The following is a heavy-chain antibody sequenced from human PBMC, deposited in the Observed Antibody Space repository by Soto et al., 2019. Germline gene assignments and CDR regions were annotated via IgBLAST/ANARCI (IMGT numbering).Heavy chain of an antibody. D-gene: IGHD2-21*01. J-gene: IGHJ4*02. V-gene: IGHV4-61*01. Sequence: SETLSLTCTVSGGTVRSGSYYWGWIRQPPGKGLEWIGYIYYSGSTNYNPSLKSRVTISVDTPKNQFSLMLCYVTAANTAVYYCATYSRHFDYWGQGTLVTVSS. CDR1: GGTVRSGSYY. CDR2: IYYSGST. CDR3: ATYSRHFDY.